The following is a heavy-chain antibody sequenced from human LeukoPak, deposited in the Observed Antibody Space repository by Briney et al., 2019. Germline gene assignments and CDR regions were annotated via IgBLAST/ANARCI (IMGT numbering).Heavy chain of an antibody. CDR1: GFTFSSYN. Sequence: GGSLRLSCAASGFTFSSYNMNWVRQAPGKGLEWVSYISTSSRTIYYADSVKGRFTISRDNAKNSLYLQMNSLRAEDTAVYYCARDPSMIRGENTPYFDYWGQGTLVTVSS. CDR3: ARDPSMIRGENTPYFDY. V-gene: IGHV3-48*01. J-gene: IGHJ4*02. D-gene: IGHD3-10*01. CDR2: ISTSSRTI.